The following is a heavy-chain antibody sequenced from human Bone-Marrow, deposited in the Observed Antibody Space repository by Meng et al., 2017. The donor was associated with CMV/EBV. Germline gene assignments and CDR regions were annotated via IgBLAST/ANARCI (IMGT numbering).Heavy chain of an antibody. CDR2: IRYDVSNK. D-gene: IGHD3-3*01. Sequence: GESLKISCAASGFTFSSYGMHWVRQAPGKGLEWVAFIRYDVSNKYYADSVKGRFTISRDNSKNTLYLQMNSLRAEDTAVYYCAKDRKDDFWSGYGPNWFDPWGQGTLVTVSS. CDR3: AKDRKDDFWSGYGPNWFDP. J-gene: IGHJ5*02. CDR1: GFTFSSYG. V-gene: IGHV3-30*02.